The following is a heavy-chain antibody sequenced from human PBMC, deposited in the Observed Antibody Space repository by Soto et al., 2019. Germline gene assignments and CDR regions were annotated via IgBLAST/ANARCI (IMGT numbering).Heavy chain of an antibody. V-gene: IGHV3-33*01. CDR3: ARAAGPTVTGLWHFDS. D-gene: IGHD4-17*01. CDR1: GFTVNTYS. CDR2: IWYDGTQK. Sequence: XVSLRLSCEASGFTVNTYSMHGVRQPPGKGLEWLAAIWYDGTQKYYADSVKGRFIISRDNSKKTLYLEMNSLRAEDTAVYYCARAAGPTVTGLWHFDSWGQGTLVTVSS. J-gene: IGHJ4*02.